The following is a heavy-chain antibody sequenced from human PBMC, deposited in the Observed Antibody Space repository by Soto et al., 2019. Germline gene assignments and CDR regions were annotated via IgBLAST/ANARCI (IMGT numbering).Heavy chain of an antibody. CDR2: IVVGSGNT. Sequence: QMQLVQSGPEVKKPGTSVKVSCKASGFTFTSSAVQWVRQARGQRLEWIGWIVVGSGNTNYAQKFQERVTITRDMSTSTAYMELSSLRSEDTAVYYCAAEASGTDHYYYGMDVWDQGTTVTVSS. J-gene: IGHJ6*02. CDR3: AAEASGTDHYYYGMDV. CDR1: GFTFTSSA. D-gene: IGHD6-13*01. V-gene: IGHV1-58*01.